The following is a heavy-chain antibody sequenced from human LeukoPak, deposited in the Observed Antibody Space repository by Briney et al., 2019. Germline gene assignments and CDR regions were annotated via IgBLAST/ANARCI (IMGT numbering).Heavy chain of an antibody. V-gene: IGHV3-7*01. CDR3: ARSGKRYCSGGSCYGWFDP. J-gene: IGHJ5*02. CDR1: GFTFDTYW. CDR2: IKQDGSEK. Sequence: GGSLRLSCAASGFTFDTYWMSWVRQAPGKGLEWVASIKQDGSEKYYVDSVKGRFTISRDNAKNSLYLQMNSLRAEDTAVYYCARSGKRYCSGGSCYGWFDPWGQGTLVTVSS. D-gene: IGHD2-15*01.